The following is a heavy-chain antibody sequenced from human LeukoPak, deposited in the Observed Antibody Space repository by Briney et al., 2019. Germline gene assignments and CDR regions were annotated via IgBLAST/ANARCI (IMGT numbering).Heavy chain of an antibody. D-gene: IGHD3-3*01. CDR2: ISPDDSDT. CDR1: GYTFTNYW. J-gene: IGHJ3*02. CDR3: AGLRYYDFWSGHYDAFDI. Sequence: GESLKISCKGSGYTFTNYWIAWVRQMPGKGLEWMGIISPDDSDTRYSPSFQGQVSISVDKFINTAYMQWGSLEASDTAMYYCAGLRYYDFWSGHYDAFDIWGQGTMVTVSS. V-gene: IGHV5-51*01.